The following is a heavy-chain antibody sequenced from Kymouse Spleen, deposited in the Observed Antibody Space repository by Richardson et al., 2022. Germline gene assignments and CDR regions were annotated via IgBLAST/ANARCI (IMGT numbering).Heavy chain of an antibody. CDR3: ARDRGPAVAGTSYWYFDL. CDR1: GDSVSSNSAA. J-gene: IGHJ2*01. D-gene: IGHD6-19*01. CDR2: TYYRSKWYN. Sequence: QVQLQQSGPGLVKPSQTLSLTCAISGDSVSSNSAAWNWIRQSPSRGLEWLGRTYYRSKWYNDYAVSVKSRITINPDTSKNQFSLQLNSVTPEDTAVYYCARDRGPAVAGTSYWYFDLWGRGTLVTVSS. V-gene: IGHV6-1*01.